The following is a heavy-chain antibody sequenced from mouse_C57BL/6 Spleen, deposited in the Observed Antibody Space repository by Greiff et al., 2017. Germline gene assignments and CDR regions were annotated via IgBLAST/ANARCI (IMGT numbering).Heavy chain of an antibody. D-gene: IGHD1-1*01. CDR3: AKGLFGSSRYFDV. J-gene: IGHJ1*03. V-gene: IGHV1-54*01. CDR2: INPGSGGT. Sequence: VQRVESGAELVRPGTSVKVSCKASGYAFTNYLIEWVKQRPGQGLEWIGVINPGSGGTNYNEKFKGKATLTADKSSSTAYMQLSSLTSEDSAVYFRAKGLFGSSRYFDVWGTGTTVTVSS. CDR1: GYAFTNYL.